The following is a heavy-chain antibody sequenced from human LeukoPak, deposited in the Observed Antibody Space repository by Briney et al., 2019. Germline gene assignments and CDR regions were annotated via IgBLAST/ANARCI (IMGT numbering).Heavy chain of an antibody. Sequence: ASVKVSCKASGYTFTSYDINWVRQATGQGLEWMGWMNPNSGNTGYAQKFQGRVTMTRNTSISTAYMELSSLRSEDTAVYYCARPHMPFGSYYDYYYGMDVWGQGTTVTVSS. D-gene: IGHD1-26*01. V-gene: IGHV1-8*01. CDR2: MNPNSGNT. CDR1: GYTFTSYD. CDR3: ARPHMPFGSYYDYYYGMDV. J-gene: IGHJ6*02.